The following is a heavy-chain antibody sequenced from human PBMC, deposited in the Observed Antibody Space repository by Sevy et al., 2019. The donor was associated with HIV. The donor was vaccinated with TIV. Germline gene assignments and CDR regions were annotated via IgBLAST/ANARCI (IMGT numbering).Heavy chain of an antibody. CDR2: ISSSSSTI. J-gene: IGHJ4*02. CDR1: GFTFSRYS. V-gene: IGHV3-48*02. Sequence: GSLRLSGAASGFTFSRYSMNWVRQAPGKGLEWVSYISSSSSTIYYADSVKGRFTISRDNAKNSLYLQMNSLRDEDTAVYYCARDKGGGGESDYWGQGTLVTVSS. D-gene: IGHD3-10*01. CDR3: ARDKGGGGESDY.